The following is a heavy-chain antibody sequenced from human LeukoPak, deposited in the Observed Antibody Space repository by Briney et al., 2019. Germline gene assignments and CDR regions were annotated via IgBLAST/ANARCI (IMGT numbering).Heavy chain of an antibody. Sequence: GGSLRLSGAASGFTCSSYSMNWVRQAPGKGLEWVSSISSSSSYIYYADSVKGRFTISRDNAKNSLYLQMNSLRAEDTAVYYCASTPAPKVGLWGIAAADHFDYWGQGTLVTVSS. V-gene: IGHV3-21*01. CDR1: GFTCSSYS. CDR2: ISSSSSYI. CDR3: ASTPAPKVGLWGIAAADHFDY. D-gene: IGHD6-13*01. J-gene: IGHJ4*02.